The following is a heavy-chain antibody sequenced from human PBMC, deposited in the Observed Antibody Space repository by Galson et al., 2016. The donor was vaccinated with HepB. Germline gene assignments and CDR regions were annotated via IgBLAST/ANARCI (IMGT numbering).Heavy chain of an antibody. V-gene: IGHV3-23*01. CDR3: AKEALYGSGTYIDS. D-gene: IGHD3-10*01. J-gene: IGHJ4*02. CDR1: GFAFSNFA. CDR2: SNARGDNI. Sequence: SLRLSCAGSGFAFSNFAMCWVRQAPGEGLEWISSSNARGDNIYYSASVKGRFTLSRDNSNNTLYLRMNSLRVEDTAIYYCAKEALYGSGTYIDSWGQGILVTVSS.